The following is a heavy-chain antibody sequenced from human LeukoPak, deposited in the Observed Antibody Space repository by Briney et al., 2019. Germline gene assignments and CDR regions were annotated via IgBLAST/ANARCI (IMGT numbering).Heavy chain of an antibody. CDR2: IYYSGTT. V-gene: IGHV4-59*08. Sequence: WETLSLTCTLASGSISSYYWDWVRQPPGRGLEWIGYIYYSGTTNYNPSLKSRVTMSVDTSKNQFALKMNSVTAADTAVYYCARWSFGSGSYAFDIWGQGTMVTVSS. CDR1: SGSISSYY. CDR3: ARWSFGSGSYAFDI. J-gene: IGHJ3*02. D-gene: IGHD3-10*01.